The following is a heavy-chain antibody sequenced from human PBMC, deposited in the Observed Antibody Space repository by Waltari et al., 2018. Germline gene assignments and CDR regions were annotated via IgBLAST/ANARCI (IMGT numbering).Heavy chain of an antibody. Sequence: EVQLVESGGGLVQPGGSLRPSCAASGFTFSSYEMNWVRQAPGKGLEWVSYISSSGSTIYYADSVKGRFTISRDNAKNSLYLQMNSLRAEDTAVYYCASLPNPRGRLDYWGQGTLVTVSS. J-gene: IGHJ4*02. CDR3: ASLPNPRGRLDY. CDR2: ISSSGSTI. V-gene: IGHV3-48*03. CDR1: GFTFSSYE. D-gene: IGHD6-25*01.